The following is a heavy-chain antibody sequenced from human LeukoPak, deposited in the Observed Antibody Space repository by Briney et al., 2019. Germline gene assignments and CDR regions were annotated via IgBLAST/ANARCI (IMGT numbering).Heavy chain of an antibody. D-gene: IGHD4-17*01. CDR1: GDSVSSNSAA. Sequence: SQTLSLTCAISGDSVSSNSAAWNCIRQSPSRGLEWLGRTYYRSKWYNDYAVSVKSRITINPDTSKNQFSLQMSSVTPDDTALYYCTRAAVTFDYWGQGTLVTVSS. CDR3: TRAAVTFDY. CDR2: TYYRSKWYN. V-gene: IGHV6-1*01. J-gene: IGHJ4*02.